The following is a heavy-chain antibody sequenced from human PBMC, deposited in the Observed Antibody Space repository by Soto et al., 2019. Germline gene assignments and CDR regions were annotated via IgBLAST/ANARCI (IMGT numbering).Heavy chain of an antibody. CDR2: ISSSSSTI. Sequence: GGSLRLSCAASGFTFSSYSMNWVRQAPGKGLEWVSYISSSSSTIYYADSVKGRFTISRDNAKNSLYLQMNSLRDEDTAVYYCARGYYDCWSGYKYRQDKMDVWGQGTTVTVSS. CDR1: GFTFSSYS. V-gene: IGHV3-48*02. CDR3: ARGYYDCWSGYKYRQDKMDV. D-gene: IGHD3-3*01. J-gene: IGHJ6*02.